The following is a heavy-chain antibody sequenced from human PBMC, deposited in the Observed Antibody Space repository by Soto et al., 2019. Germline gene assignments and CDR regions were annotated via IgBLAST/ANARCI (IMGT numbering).Heavy chain of an antibody. J-gene: IGHJ6*02. Sequence: GGSLRLSCAASGFTFSNAWMNWVRQAPGKGLEWVGRIKSKTDGGTTDYAAPVKGRFTISRDDSKNTLYLQMNSLKTEDTAVYYCTTDHESTGSWSSIYYCYRIYVRGQGTTVTGSS. D-gene: IGHD1-1*01. CDR2: IKSKTDGGTT. V-gene: IGHV3-15*07. CDR1: GFTFSNAW. CDR3: TTDHESTGSWSSIYYCYRIYV.